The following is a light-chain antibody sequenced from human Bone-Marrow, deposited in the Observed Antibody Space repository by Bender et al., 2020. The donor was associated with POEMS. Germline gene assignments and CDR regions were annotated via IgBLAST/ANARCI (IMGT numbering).Light chain of an antibody. V-gene: IGLV3-1*01. CDR2: QDD. Sequence: SYELTQPPSVSVSPGQTASITCSGHKLGDKYACWYQQKPGQSPVLVIYQDDRRPSGIPERFSASNSGNAATLTISRVEAGDEADYYCQVWDSTSDHVVFGGGTKLTVL. CDR3: QVWDSTSDHVV. CDR1: KLGDKY. J-gene: IGLJ3*02.